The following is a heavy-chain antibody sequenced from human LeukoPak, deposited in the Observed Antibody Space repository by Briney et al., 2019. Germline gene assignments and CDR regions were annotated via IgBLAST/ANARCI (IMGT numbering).Heavy chain of an antibody. CDR2: ISGSGGST. V-gene: IGHV3-23*01. D-gene: IGHD4-17*01. J-gene: IGHJ5*02. CDR1: GFTFSSYA. CDR3: AKDRMSTGGWFDP. Sequence: GGSLRLSCAASGFTFSSYAMSWVRQAPGKGLEWVSGISGSGGSTYYADSVKGRFTISRDNSKNTLYLQMNRLRAEDTAVYYCAKDRMSTGGWFDPWGQGTLVTVSS.